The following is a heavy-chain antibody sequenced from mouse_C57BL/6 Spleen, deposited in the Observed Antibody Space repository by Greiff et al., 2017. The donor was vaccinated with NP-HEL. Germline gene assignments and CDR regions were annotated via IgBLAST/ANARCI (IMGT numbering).Heavy chain of an antibody. V-gene: IGHV1-15*01. CDR1: GYTFTDYE. CDR3: TRSAYYSNYIYYFDY. D-gene: IGHD2-5*01. CDR2: IDPETGGT. Sequence: VQLQQSGAELVRPGASVTLSCKASGYTFTDYEMHWVKQTPVHGLEWIGAIDPETGGTAYNQKFKGKAILTADKSSSTAYMELRSLTSEDSAVYYCTRSAYYSNYIYYFDYWGQGTTLTVSS. J-gene: IGHJ2*01.